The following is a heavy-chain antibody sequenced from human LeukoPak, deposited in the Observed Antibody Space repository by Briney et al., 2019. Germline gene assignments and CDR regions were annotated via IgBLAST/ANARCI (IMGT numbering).Heavy chain of an antibody. CDR2: ISWNSYYT. Sequence: GGSLTLSCAASGFTFSDYYMSWIRQTPENELEWVSYISWNSYYTNYADSVKGRFTLSRDNAKTSLYLHMNSLRAEDTAVYYCARGDGGNSAFDYWGQGNLVTVSS. CDR1: GFTFSDYY. D-gene: IGHD4-23*01. CDR3: ARGDGGNSAFDY. V-gene: IGHV3-11*05. J-gene: IGHJ4*02.